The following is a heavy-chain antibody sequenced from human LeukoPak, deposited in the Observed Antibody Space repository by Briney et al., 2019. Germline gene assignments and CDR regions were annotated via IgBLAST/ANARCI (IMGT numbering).Heavy chain of an antibody. CDR3: AGAILGIVATIGAFDI. J-gene: IGHJ3*02. Sequence: ASVKVSCKASGYTFTSYGISWVRQAPGQGLEWMGWISAYNGNTNYAQKLQGRVTMTTDTSTSTAYMELRSLRSDDTAVYYCAGAILGIVATIGAFDIWGQGTMVTVSS. CDR1: GYTFTSYG. V-gene: IGHV1-18*01. CDR2: ISAYNGNT. D-gene: IGHD5-12*01.